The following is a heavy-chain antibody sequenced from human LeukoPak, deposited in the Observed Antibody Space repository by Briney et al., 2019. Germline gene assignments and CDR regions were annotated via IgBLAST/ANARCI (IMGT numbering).Heavy chain of an antibody. V-gene: IGHV1-2*02. J-gene: IGHJ3*02. CDR2: VNPNSGGT. D-gene: IGHD3-22*01. CDR3: ARGSGYYPHDAFDI. CDR1: GYTFSAFY. Sequence: ASVTLSFTAAGYTFSAFYMHWVRHRPGQGLGLEGWVNPNSGGTNYAQKFQGRVSLTRDTSISTAYMELSRLRSDDTAVYYCARGSGYYPHDAFDIWGQGTMVTVSS.